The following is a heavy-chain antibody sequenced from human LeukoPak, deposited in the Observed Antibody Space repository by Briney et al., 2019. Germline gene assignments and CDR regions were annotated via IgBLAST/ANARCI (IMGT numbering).Heavy chain of an antibody. Sequence: PSETLSLTCTVSGGSISSSSYYWGWIRQPPGKGLEWIGSIYFSGSTYYNPSLKSRVTMSVDTPKNQFSLKLSSVTAADTAVYFCASGRYWFDPWGQGTLVTVSS. CDR1: GGSISSSSYY. V-gene: IGHV4-39*01. CDR2: IYFSGST. CDR3: ASGRYWFDP. D-gene: IGHD3-3*01. J-gene: IGHJ5*02.